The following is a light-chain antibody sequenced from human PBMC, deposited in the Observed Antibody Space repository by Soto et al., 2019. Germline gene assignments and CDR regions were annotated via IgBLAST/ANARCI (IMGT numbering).Light chain of an antibody. CDR2: AAS. CDR3: QQLNSYHYIT. J-gene: IGKJ3*01. V-gene: IGKV3D-15*01. CDR1: QSVSSN. Sequence: EIVMTQSPATLSVSPGERATLSCRASQSVSSNLAWYQQKPGQAPRLLIYAASSRATGIPDRFSGSGSGTEITLTISSLQPEDFATYYCQQLNSYHYITFGPGTKVDIK.